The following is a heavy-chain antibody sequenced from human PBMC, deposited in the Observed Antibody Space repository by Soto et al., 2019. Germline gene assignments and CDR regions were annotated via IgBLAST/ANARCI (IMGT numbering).Heavy chain of an antibody. Sequence: GGSLRLSCAAAGFTFSNYAMSWVRQAPGKGLEWVSAFSGSGDSTFYADSVKGRFTVSRDNSKKTLYLQLNSLRDEDTAVYYCARDAGELPVVTVGVFVFWGRGTLVTVSS. V-gene: IGHV3-23*01. J-gene: IGHJ4*02. CDR2: FSGSGDST. CDR3: ARDAGELPVVTVGVFVF. CDR1: GFTFSNYA. D-gene: IGHD3-22*01.